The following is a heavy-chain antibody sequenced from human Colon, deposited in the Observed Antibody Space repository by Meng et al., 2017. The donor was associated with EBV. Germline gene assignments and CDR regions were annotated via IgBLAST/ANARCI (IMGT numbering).Heavy chain of an antibody. J-gene: IGHJ5*02. D-gene: IGHD4-17*01. CDR2: IHHTGYS. CDR3: ARRDYGNYPLKSP. CDR1: VDSTTSNAL. V-gene: IGHV4-4*02. Sequence: VQLQESGPGTLKSSGTMSVTCAVSVDSTTSNALWSWFLQPPGKGLEWIGQIHHTGYSTFNPSLQSRVTMSVDKSKNQFFLTVRSVTASDTAVYYCARRDYGNYPLKSPWGQGALVTVSS.